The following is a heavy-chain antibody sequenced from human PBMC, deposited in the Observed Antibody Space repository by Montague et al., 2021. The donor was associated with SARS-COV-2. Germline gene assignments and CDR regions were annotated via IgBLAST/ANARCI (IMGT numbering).Heavy chain of an antibody. J-gene: IGHJ6*01. CDR1: VSMFWDSC. Sequence: SVKVSCKASVSMFWDSCALWVSPPPDPGHMWMAWADSCWGKKQYAQKFQGRVHLTRDTSINTAYMELSRLRFDDTAVYYCARAVVAVGGPVDYYYFDGMDVWGKGTTVTVSS. V-gene: IGHV1-2*02. CDR3: ARAVVAVGGPVDYYYFDGMDV. CDR2: ADSCWGKK. D-gene: IGHD6-13*01.